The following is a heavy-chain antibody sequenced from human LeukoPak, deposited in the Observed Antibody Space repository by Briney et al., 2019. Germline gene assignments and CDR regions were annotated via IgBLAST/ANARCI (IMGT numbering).Heavy chain of an antibody. V-gene: IGHV4-61*02. CDR2: IYTSGST. CDR1: GGSISSGSYY. D-gene: IGHD5-12*01. J-gene: IGHJ5*02. CDR3: ARGGYSGSDWTT. Sequence: PSQTLSLTCTVSGGSISSGSYYWSWIRQPAGKGLEWIGRIYTSGSTNYNPSLKSRVTISVDTSKNQFSLKLSSVTAADTVVYYCARGGYSGSDWTTWGQGTLVTVSS.